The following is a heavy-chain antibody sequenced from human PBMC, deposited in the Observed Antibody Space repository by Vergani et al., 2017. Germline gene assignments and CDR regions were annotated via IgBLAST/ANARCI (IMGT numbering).Heavy chain of an antibody. J-gene: IGHJ4*02. D-gene: IGHD6-13*01. CDR3: ARPRXDIAAAGPGYYFDY. V-gene: IGHV3-66*02. Sequence: EVQLVESGGGLVQPGGSLRLSCAASGFTVSSNYMSWVRQAPGKGLEWVSVIYSGGSTYYADSVKGRFTISRDKSKNTLYLQMNSLRAEDTAVYYCARPRXDIAAAGPGYYFDYGGQGTLVTVSS. CDR1: GFTVSSNY. CDR2: IYSGGST.